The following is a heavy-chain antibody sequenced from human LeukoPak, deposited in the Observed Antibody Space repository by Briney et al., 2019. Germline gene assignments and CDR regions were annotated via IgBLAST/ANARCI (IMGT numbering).Heavy chain of an antibody. CDR3: ARDQDYYGSGRHFDY. CDR1: GFTVSSNY. CDR2: IYSGGST. D-gene: IGHD3-10*01. J-gene: IGHJ4*02. Sequence: GGSLRLSCAASGFTVSSNYMSWVRQAPGKGLEWVSVIYSGGSTYYADSVKGRFTISRHNSKNTLYLQMNSLRAEDTAVYYCARDQDYYGSGRHFDYWGQGTLVTVSS. V-gene: IGHV3-53*04.